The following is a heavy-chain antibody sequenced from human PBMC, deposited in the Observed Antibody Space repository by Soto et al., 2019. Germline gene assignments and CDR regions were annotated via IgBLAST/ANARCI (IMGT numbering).Heavy chain of an antibody. D-gene: IGHD3-3*01. CDR3: ARGFWHYDFWTGYQDY. J-gene: IGHJ4*02. Sequence: QVQLVESGGGLVKPGGSLRLSCAASGFTFSDYYMSWIRQAPGKGLEWGSYISSSGSTIYYADSVKDRFTISGDNAKNSLCLQMNSLRAGDTAVYYCARGFWHYDFWTGYQDYWGQGTLVTVS. CDR2: ISSSGSTI. CDR1: GFTFSDYY. V-gene: IGHV3-11*01.